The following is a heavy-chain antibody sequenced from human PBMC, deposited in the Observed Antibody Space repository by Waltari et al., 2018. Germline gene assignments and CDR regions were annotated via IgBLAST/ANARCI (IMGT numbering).Heavy chain of an antibody. Sequence: EVQLVESGGGLIQPGGSLRLSCAASGFTVSSNYMSWVRQAPGKGLGWVSVIYSGGSTYYADSVKGRFTISRDNSKNTLYLQMNSLRAEDTAVYYCARGWNDAKIYYYYGMDVWGQGTTVTVSS. CDR1: GFTVSSNY. J-gene: IGHJ6*02. CDR3: ARGWNDAKIYYYYGMDV. CDR2: IYSGGST. D-gene: IGHD1-1*01. V-gene: IGHV3-53*01.